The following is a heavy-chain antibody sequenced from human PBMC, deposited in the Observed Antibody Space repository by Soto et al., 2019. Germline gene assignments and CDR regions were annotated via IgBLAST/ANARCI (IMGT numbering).Heavy chain of an antibody. Sequence: QVQLVESGGGLVKPGGSLRLSCAASGFTFSDYYMSWIRQAPGKGREWVSYISGSSGYTKYADSVKGRFITSRDNANNSLYLQMNSLRAEDTSVYYCARRVLTTVTTRIYNWFDPWGQGTLVTVSS. J-gene: IGHJ5*02. CDR3: ARRVLTTVTTRIYNWFDP. D-gene: IGHD4-17*01. V-gene: IGHV3-11*06. CDR2: ISGSSGYT. CDR1: GFTFSDYY.